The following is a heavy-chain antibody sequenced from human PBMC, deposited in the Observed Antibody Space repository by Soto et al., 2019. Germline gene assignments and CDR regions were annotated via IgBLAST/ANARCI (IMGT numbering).Heavy chain of an antibody. CDR2: IHYSGRT. J-gene: IGHJ4*02. CDR3: VRVGVGIGNHFDS. D-gene: IGHD1-26*01. Sequence: QVQLQESGPGLVKPSETLSLTCSVSNGSISGFYWIWIRQPPGKILEWIGYIHYSGRTDYNPSLTSRATMSVDTSKNQFSLNLKSITAADTAVYYCVRVGVGIGNHFDSWGRGTLVTVSS. CDR1: NGSISGFY. V-gene: IGHV4-59*12.